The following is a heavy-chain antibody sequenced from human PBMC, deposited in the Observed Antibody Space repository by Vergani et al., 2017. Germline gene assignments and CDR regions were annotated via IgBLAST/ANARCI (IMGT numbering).Heavy chain of an antibody. Sequence: QVQLQQWGAGLLKPSETLSLTCAVYGGSFSGYYLSWIRQPPGKGLEWIGEINHSGSTNYNPSLKSRVTISVDTSKNQFSLKLSSVTAADTAVYYCARGSNWGFFDYWGQGTLVTVSS. CDR3: ARGSNWGFFDY. V-gene: IGHV4-34*01. J-gene: IGHJ4*02. CDR2: INHSGST. CDR1: GGSFSGYY. D-gene: IGHD7-27*01.